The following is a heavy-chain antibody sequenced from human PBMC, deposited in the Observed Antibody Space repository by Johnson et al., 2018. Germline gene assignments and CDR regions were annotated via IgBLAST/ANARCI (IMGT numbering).Heavy chain of an antibody. V-gene: IGHV3-13*01. CDR2: IGSAGDT. D-gene: IGHD1-1*01. Sequence: VQLVESGGGFVQXGGSXRLXCAASGFTFSYYDMHWVRQVTGKGLEWVSSIGSAGDTYYPVSVKGRFTTSKENAETSLYLQMNSLRTEDTAVYYCTRSQLGISALDIWGQGTMVTVSS. CDR3: TRSQLGISALDI. CDR1: GFTFSYYD. J-gene: IGHJ3*02.